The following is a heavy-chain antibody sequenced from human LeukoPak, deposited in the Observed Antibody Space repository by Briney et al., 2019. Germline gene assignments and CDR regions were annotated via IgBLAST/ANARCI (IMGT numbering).Heavy chain of an antibody. J-gene: IGHJ4*02. CDR2: IKEDGSAI. Sequence: GGSLRLSCAASGFTFSNYWMSWVRQAPVKGLEWVANIKEDGSAIYYMDSVKGRFIISRDNAKNSVYLQMNSLRGEDTAVYYCARDFWGSGDYWGQGALVTVSS. V-gene: IGHV3-7*01. CDR1: GFTFSNYW. D-gene: IGHD7-27*01. CDR3: ARDFWGSGDY.